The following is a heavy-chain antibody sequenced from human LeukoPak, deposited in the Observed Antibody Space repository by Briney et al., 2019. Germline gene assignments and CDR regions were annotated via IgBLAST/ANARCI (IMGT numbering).Heavy chain of an antibody. Sequence: SVKVSCKASGGTFNSYAISWVRQAPGQGLEWMGGIIPIFGTANYAQKFQGRVTITADESTSTAYMELSSLRSEDTAVYYCARVLTPSGYYGYYYYYMDVWGKGTTVTVSS. CDR1: GGTFNSYA. CDR2: IIPIFGTA. D-gene: IGHD3-22*01. CDR3: ARVLTPSGYYGYYYYYMDV. J-gene: IGHJ6*03. V-gene: IGHV1-69*13.